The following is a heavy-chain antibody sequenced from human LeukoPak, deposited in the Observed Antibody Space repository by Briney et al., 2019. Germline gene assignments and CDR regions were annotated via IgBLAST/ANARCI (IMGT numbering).Heavy chain of an antibody. Sequence: SETLSLTCAVYGGSFSGYYWSWIRQPPGKGLEWIGEINHSGSTNYNPSLKSRVTISVDTSKNQFSLKLSSVTAADTAVYYCARRRSSGYFDYWGQGTLVTVSS. V-gene: IGHV4-34*01. CDR1: GGSFSGYY. J-gene: IGHJ4*02. D-gene: IGHD3-22*01. CDR2: INHSGST. CDR3: ARRRSSGYFDY.